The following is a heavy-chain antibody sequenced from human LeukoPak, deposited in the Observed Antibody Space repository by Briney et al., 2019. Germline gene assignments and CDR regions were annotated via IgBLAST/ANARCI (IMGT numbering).Heavy chain of an antibody. V-gene: IGHV4-59*01. D-gene: IGHD3-22*01. CDR2: IYYSGST. CDR3: ARDTYYYDSSGYYPYYYYYGMDV. CDR1: DGSISSYY. J-gene: IGHJ6*02. Sequence: PSETLSLTCTVSDGSISSYYWSWIRQPPGKGLEWIGYIYYSGSTNYNPSLKSRVTISVDTSKNQFSLKLSSVTAADTAVYYCARDTYYYDSSGYYPYYYYYGMDVWGQGTTVTVSS.